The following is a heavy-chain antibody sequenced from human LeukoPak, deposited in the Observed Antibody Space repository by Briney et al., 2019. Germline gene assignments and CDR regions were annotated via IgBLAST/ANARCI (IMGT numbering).Heavy chain of an antibody. J-gene: IGHJ6*02. Sequence: PGGSLRLSCAASGFTLSSHSMNWVCQAPGKGLEWVSSISTSSSYINYADSVKGRFIISRDNAKNSLYLQVNSLRAEDTAVYYCVRGQQYYYGMDVWGQGTTVTVSS. CDR1: GFTLSSHS. CDR2: ISTSSSYI. V-gene: IGHV3-21*01. CDR3: VRGQQYYYGMDV.